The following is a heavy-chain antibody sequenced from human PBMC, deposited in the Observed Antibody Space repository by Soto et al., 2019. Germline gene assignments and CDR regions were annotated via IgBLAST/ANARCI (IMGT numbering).Heavy chain of an antibody. J-gene: IGHJ5*02. D-gene: IGHD1-26*01. Sequence: QITLKESGPTLIKPTQTLTLTCTFSGFSLRTSGVGVGWIRHPPGKALEWLALIYWDDDKHNSPSLKSRLTITKDTSKNQVVLTMTNLDPVDKATYYCAQRRGGSFFDRGGQGTQVNVSS. V-gene: IGHV2-5*02. CDR3: AQRRGGSFFDR. CDR1: GFSLRTSGVG. CDR2: IYWDDDK.